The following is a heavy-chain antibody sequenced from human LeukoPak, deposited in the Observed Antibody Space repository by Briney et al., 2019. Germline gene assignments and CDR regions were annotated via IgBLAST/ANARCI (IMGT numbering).Heavy chain of an antibody. V-gene: IGHV3-23*01. CDR2: ISGSGTST. D-gene: IGHD1-26*01. Sequence: GGFLRLSCAASGFTFSSYAMIWVRQAPGKGLAWVSAISGSGTSTYYAGSVKGRFTISRDNSKNTLYLQVNSLRAEDTAVYYCVKAGAPWELVRWFDPWGQGTLVTVSS. CDR1: GFTFSSYA. J-gene: IGHJ5*02. CDR3: VKAGAPWELVRWFDP.